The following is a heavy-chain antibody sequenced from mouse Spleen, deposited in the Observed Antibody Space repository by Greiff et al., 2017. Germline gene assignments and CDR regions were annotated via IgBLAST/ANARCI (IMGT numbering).Heavy chain of an antibody. CDR2: ISYSGST. CDR3: ARVPLYYEGAMDY. V-gene: IGHV3-1*01. CDR1: GYSITSGYD. J-gene: IGHJ4*01. D-gene: IGHD2-4*01. Sequence: EVQLQESGPGMVKPSQSLSLTCTVTGYSITSGYDWHWIRHFPGNKLEWMGYISYSGSTNYNPSLKSRISITHDTSKNHFFLKLNSVTTEDTATYYCARVPLYYEGAMDYWGQGTSVTVSS.